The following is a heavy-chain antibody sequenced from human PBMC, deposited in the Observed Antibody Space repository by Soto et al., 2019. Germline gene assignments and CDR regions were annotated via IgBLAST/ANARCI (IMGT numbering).Heavy chain of an antibody. J-gene: IGHJ3*02. V-gene: IGHV4-34*01. CDR3: ARGLLVGATTPLAFDI. D-gene: IGHD1-26*01. CDR2: INHSGST. Sequence: SETLSLTCAVYGGSFSGYYWRWVRQPPGKGLEWIGEINHSGSTNYNPSLKSRVTISVDTSKNQFSLKLSSVTAADTAVYYCARGLLVGATTPLAFDIWGQGTMVT. CDR1: GGSFSGYY.